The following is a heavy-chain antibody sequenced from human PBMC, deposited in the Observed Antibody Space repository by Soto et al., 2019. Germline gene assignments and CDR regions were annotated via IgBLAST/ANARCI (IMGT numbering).Heavy chain of an antibody. CDR1: GFTFSSYW. Sequence: EVQLVESGGGLVQPGGSLRLSCAASGFTFSSYWMSWVRQAPGKGLEWVANIKQDGSEKYYVDSVKGRFTISRDNAKNSLYLQVKRLRAADTGVYYCARRIAARLNWFDPWGQGTLVTVSS. D-gene: IGHD6-6*01. J-gene: IGHJ5*02. CDR3: ARRIAARLNWFDP. V-gene: IGHV3-7*01. CDR2: IKQDGSEK.